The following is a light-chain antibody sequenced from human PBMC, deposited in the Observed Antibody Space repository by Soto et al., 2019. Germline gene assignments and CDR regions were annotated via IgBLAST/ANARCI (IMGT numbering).Light chain of an antibody. V-gene: IGKV3-11*01. CDR3: QPPPTS. CDR2: DAS. CDR1: QSVSTD. Sequence: ALAQSPVALSLSPGERATLSCRASQSVSTDLAWYQQKPGQAPRLLIYDASNSATGIPVRFAGSGSGTDFAITISSLEPEDIVLYYCQPPPTSVGGGTKVQI. J-gene: IGKJ4*01.